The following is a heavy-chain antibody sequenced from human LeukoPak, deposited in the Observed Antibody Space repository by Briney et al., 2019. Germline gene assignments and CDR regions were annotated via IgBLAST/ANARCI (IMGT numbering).Heavy chain of an antibody. D-gene: IGHD2-8*01. J-gene: IGHJ4*02. CDR3: ARYPTAMVSFDY. CDR1: GGSISSGGYY. Sequence: PSETLSLTCTVSGGSISSGGYYWSWIRQHPGKGLEWIGYIYYSGSTYYNPSLKSRVTISVDTSKNQFSLRLSFVTAADTAVYYCARYPTAMVSFDYWGQGTLVTVSS. CDR2: IYYSGST. V-gene: IGHV4-31*03.